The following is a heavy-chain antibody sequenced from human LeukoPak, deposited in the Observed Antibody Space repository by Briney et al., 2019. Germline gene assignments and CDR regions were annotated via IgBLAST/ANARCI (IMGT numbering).Heavy chain of an antibody. J-gene: IGHJ6*04. Sequence: GGSLRLSCAASGFTVSSNYMSWVRQAPGKGLEWVSVIYSGGSTYYADSVKGRFTISRDNSKNTLYPQMNSLRAEDTAVYYCARVVTMVRGVRDVWGKGTTVTVSS. CDR1: GFTVSSNY. V-gene: IGHV3-53*01. CDR2: IYSGGST. CDR3: ARVVTMVRGVRDV. D-gene: IGHD3-10*01.